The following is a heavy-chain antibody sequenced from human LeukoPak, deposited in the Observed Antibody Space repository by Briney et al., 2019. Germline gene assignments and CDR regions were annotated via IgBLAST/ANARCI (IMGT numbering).Heavy chain of an antibody. Sequence: PGGSLRLSCAASGFTFSDYYMSWIRQAPGKGLEWVSYISSSGSTIYYADSVKGRFTISRDNAKNSLYLQMNGLRAEDTAVYYCARDIGVPAAIRRGGWFDPWGQGTLVTVSS. J-gene: IGHJ5*02. CDR2: ISSSGSTI. CDR1: GFTFSDYY. CDR3: ARDIGVPAAIRRGGWFDP. D-gene: IGHD2-2*01. V-gene: IGHV3-11*04.